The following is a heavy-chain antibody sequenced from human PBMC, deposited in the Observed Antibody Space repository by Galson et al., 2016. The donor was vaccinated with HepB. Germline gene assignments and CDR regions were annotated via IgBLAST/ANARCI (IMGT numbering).Heavy chain of an antibody. J-gene: IGHJ6*03. Sequence: SCKASGYTFTSYGTSWVRQAPGQGLEWMGWISAYYGNTNYAQKLQGGVTMTTDTSTSTAYMELRSLRSDDPAVYYCARIIANYYYYYLDVWGKGTTVTVSS. V-gene: IGHV1-18*01. CDR3: ARIIANYYYYYLDV. CDR2: ISAYYGNT. D-gene: IGHD2-21*01. CDR1: GYTFTSYG.